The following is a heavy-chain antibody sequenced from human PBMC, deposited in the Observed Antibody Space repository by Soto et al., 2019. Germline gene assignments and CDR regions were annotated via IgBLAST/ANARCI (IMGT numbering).Heavy chain of an antibody. V-gene: IGHV1-2*04. D-gene: IGHD1-26*01. Sequence: ALVKVSCKASGYSFTGYYMHWGRQAPGQGLEWMGWINPNSGGTNYAQKFQGWVTMTRDTSISTAYMELSRLRSDDTAVYYCARTRGVGATVDYYYGMDVWGQGTTVTVSS. CDR2: INPNSGGT. J-gene: IGHJ6*02. CDR1: GYSFTGYY. CDR3: ARTRGVGATVDYYYGMDV.